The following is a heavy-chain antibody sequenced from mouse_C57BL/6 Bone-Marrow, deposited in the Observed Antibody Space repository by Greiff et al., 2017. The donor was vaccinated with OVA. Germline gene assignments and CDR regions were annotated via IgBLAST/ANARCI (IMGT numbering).Heavy chain of an antibody. J-gene: IGHJ3*01. Sequence: VQLQQSGAELVRPGASVTLSCKASGYTFTDYEMHWVKQTPVHGLEWIGAIDPETGGTAYNQKFKGKAILTADKSSSTAYMELRSLTSEDSAVYYCTRDYYGPWFAYWGQGTLVTVSA. CDR2: IDPETGGT. CDR1: GYTFTDYE. D-gene: IGHD1-2*01. V-gene: IGHV1-15*01. CDR3: TRDYYGPWFAY.